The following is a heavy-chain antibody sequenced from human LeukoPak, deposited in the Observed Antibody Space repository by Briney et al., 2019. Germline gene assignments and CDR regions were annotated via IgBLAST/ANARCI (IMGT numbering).Heavy chain of an antibody. CDR2: ISAYNGNT. Sequence: ASVKGSCKASGYTFTSYGISWVREAPGQGLEWMGWISAYNGNTNYAQKLQGRVTMTTDTYTSTAYMELRSLRSDDTAVYYCAREYSSGWYHNWFDPWGQGTLVTVSS. V-gene: IGHV1-18*01. CDR3: AREYSSGWYHNWFDP. D-gene: IGHD6-19*01. J-gene: IGHJ5*02. CDR1: GYTFTSYG.